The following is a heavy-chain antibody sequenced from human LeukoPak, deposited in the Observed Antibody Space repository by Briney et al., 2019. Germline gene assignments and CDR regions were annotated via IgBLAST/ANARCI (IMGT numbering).Heavy chain of an antibody. CDR3: ASLFDCSSTGCYTGYFDY. CDR1: GGSISSGDYY. CDR2: IYYSGST. Sequence: SQTLSLTCTVSGGSISSGDYYWSWIRQPPGKGLEWIGYIYYSGSTYYNPSLKSRVTISVDTSKNQFSLKLSSVTGADTAVYFCASLFDCSSTGCYTGYFDYWGQGTLVTVSS. V-gene: IGHV4-30-4*08. D-gene: IGHD2-2*02. J-gene: IGHJ4*02.